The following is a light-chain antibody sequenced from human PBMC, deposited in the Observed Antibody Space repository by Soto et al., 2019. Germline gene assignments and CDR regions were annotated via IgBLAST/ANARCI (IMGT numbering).Light chain of an antibody. CDR2: DAS. CDR1: QDIKNY. V-gene: IGKV1-33*01. Sequence: DIQMTQSPSSLSASVGDRVTITCQASQDIKNYLNWYQQKPGKAPNLLIYDASNLKTGVPSRFSGGGSGTHFNFTISSLQPEDVATYYCQQYDHLPPLSFGGGTKVEIK. J-gene: IGKJ4*01. CDR3: QQYDHLPPLS.